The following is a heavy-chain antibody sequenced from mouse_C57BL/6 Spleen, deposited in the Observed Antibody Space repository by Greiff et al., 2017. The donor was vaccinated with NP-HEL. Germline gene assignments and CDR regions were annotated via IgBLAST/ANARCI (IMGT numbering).Heavy chain of an antibody. CDR1: GFTFSSYG. V-gene: IGHV5-6*01. J-gene: IGHJ4*01. Sequence: VQVVESGGDLVKPGGSLKLSCAASGFTFSSYGMSWVRQTPDKRLEWVATISSGGSYTYYPDSVKGRFTISRDNDKNTLYLQMSSLKSEDTAMYYCARRYGSSSYAMDYWGQGTSVTVSS. D-gene: IGHD1-1*01. CDR2: ISSGGSYT. CDR3: ARRYGSSSYAMDY.